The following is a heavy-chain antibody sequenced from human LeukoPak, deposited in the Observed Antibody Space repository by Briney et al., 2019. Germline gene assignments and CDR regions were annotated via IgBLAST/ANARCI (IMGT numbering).Heavy chain of an antibody. CDR3: ARGGDIVHRGFDY. J-gene: IGHJ4*02. Sequence: ASVEVSCKASGYTFTGYYMHWVRQAPGQGLEWMGWINPNSGGTNYAQKFQGRVTMTRDTSISTAYMELSRLRSDDTAVYYCARGGDIVHRGFDYWGQGTLVTVSS. V-gene: IGHV1-2*02. CDR2: INPNSGGT. D-gene: IGHD2-15*01. CDR1: GYTFTGYY.